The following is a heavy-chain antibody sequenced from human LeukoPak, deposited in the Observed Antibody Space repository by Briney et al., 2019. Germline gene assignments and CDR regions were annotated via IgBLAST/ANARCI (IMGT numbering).Heavy chain of an antibody. J-gene: IGHJ6*02. CDR1: GFTLSSYD. Sequence: GGSLRLSCAASGFTLSSYDMHWVRQATGKGLEWVSAIGTAGDTYYPGSVKGRFTISRENAKNSLYLQMNSLRAGDTAVYYCARVSRGWSGYYYYGMDVWGQGTTVTVSS. CDR3: ARVSRGWSGYYYYGMDV. V-gene: IGHV3-13*01. D-gene: IGHD3-22*01. CDR2: IGTAGDT.